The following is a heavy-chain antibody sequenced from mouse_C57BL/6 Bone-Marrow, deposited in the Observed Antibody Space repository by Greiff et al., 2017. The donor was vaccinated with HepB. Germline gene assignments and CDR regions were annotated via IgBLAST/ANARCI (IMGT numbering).Heavy chain of an antibody. V-gene: IGHV5-6*01. D-gene: IGHD4-1*01. CDR2: ISSGGSYT. J-gene: IGHJ2*01. Sequence: VQLKESGGDLVKPGGSLKLSCAASGFTFSSYGMSWVRQTPDKRLEWVATISSGGSYTYYPDSVKGRFTISRDNAKNTLYLQMSSLKSEDTAMYYCATGTVFAYWGQGTTLTVSS. CDR3: ATGTVFAY. CDR1: GFTFSSYG.